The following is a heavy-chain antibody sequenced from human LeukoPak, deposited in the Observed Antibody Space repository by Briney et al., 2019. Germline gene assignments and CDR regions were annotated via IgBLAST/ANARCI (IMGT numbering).Heavy chain of an antibody. Sequence: PGGSLRLSCAASGFTFSDYYMSWIRQAPGKGLEWVSYISSSSSFTNYADTVKGRFTISRDNAKNSLYLQMNSLRAEDTAVYYCARGTIAAAGTFCFWGQGTLVTVSS. CDR2: ISSSSSFT. V-gene: IGHV3-11*05. CDR3: ARGTIAAAGTFCF. J-gene: IGHJ4*02. CDR1: GFTFSDYY. D-gene: IGHD6-13*01.